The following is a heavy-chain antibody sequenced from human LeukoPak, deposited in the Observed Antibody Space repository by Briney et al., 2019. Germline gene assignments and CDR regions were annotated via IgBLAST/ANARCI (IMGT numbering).Heavy chain of an antibody. V-gene: IGHV3-11*04. CDR2: ISSSGSTI. CDR1: GFTFSDYY. Sequence: PGGSLRLSCAASGFTFSDYYMSWIRQAPGKGLEGVSYISSSGSTIYYADSVKGRFTSSRDNAKNPLYLQMNSLRAEDTAVYYCARAPTGDDAFDIWGQGTMVTVSS. CDR3: ARAPTGDDAFDI. D-gene: IGHD7-27*01. J-gene: IGHJ3*02.